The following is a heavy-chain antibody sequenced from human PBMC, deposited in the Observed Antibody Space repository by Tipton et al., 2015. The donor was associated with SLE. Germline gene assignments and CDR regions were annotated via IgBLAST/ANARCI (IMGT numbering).Heavy chain of an antibody. CDR2: INNDGTRT. CDR3: ARMVVRTTAADHFAL. CDR1: GFTFSSDW. D-gene: IGHD6-13*01. Sequence: GSLRLSCAASGFTFSSDWIHWVRQAPGKGLVWVSLINNDGTRTSYADSVKGRFTISRDNVRNTLYLQMNSLRAEDTAVYYWARMVVRTTAADHFALWGQEPWSPSPQ. V-gene: IGHV3-74*01. J-gene: IGHJ4*01.